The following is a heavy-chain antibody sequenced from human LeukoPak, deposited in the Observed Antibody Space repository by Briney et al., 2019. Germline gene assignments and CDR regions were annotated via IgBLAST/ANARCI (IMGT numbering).Heavy chain of an antibody. D-gene: IGHD6-13*01. Sequence: ASVKVSCKASGYTFTSYAMHWVRQAPGQRLEWMGWINAGNGNTKYSQKFQGRVTITRDTSASTAYMELSSLRSEDTAVYYCARVLGSSRQQLFDYWGQGTLVTVSS. CDR1: GYTFTSYA. CDR2: INAGNGNT. J-gene: IGHJ4*02. CDR3: ARVLGSSRQQLFDY. V-gene: IGHV1-3*01.